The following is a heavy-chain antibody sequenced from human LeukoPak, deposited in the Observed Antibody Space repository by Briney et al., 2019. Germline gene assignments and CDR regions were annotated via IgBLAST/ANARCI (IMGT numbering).Heavy chain of an antibody. CDR3: ARTAETIYYYDSSGYEPTFDY. CDR2: IIPIFGTA. Sequence: SVKVSCKASGGTFSSYAISWVRQAPGQGLEWMGGIIPIFGTANYAQKFQGRVTITTDESTSTAYMELSSLRSEDTAVYYCARTAETIYYYDSSGYEPTFDYWGRGTLVTVSS. V-gene: IGHV1-69*05. J-gene: IGHJ4*02. CDR1: GGTFSSYA. D-gene: IGHD3-22*01.